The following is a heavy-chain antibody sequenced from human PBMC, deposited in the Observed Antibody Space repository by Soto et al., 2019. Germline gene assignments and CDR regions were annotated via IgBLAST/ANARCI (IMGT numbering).Heavy chain of an antibody. J-gene: IGHJ4*02. D-gene: IGHD4-17*01. CDR3: VKDNTLTTSYFDH. CDR2: IYWNSGTI. CDR1: GFTFDDYA. V-gene: IGHV3-9*01. Sequence: GGSLRLSCAASGFTFDDYAMHWVRQAPGKGLEWVSGIYWNSGTIEYADFVKGRFTISRDNAKNYLYLQMNSLRPEDTAVYYCVKDNTLTTSYFDHWGQGTPVTVSS.